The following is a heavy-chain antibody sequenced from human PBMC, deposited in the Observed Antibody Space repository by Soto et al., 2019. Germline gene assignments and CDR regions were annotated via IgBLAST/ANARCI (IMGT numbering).Heavy chain of an antibody. J-gene: IGHJ4*02. CDR1: GFTFYDYA. CDR2: ISWNSGTK. Sequence: VWVLRLSCTASGFTFYDYAMHWVRQAPGEGLEWVSGISWNSGTKGYADSVKGRFTISRDNAKNSLYLQMSGLRAEDTAFYYCVKDVIGYCSAGNCFPDSYFDYWGQGALVTVSS. V-gene: IGHV3-9*01. CDR3: VKDVIGYCSAGNCFPDSYFDY. D-gene: IGHD2-15*01.